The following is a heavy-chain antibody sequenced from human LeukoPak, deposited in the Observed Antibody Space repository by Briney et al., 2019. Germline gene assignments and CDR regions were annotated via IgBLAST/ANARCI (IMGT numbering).Heavy chain of an antibody. CDR1: GYTFTRYT. CDR2: INTNTGNP. J-gene: IGHJ4*02. Sequence: ASVKVSCKASGYTFTRYTINWVRQAPGQGLEWMGWINTNTGNPTYAQGFTGRFVFSLDPSVTTAYLQINSLKAEDTAVYYCARDPDHSSDSDYWGQGTLVTVSS. V-gene: IGHV7-4-1*02. D-gene: IGHD6-19*01. CDR3: ARDPDHSSDSDY.